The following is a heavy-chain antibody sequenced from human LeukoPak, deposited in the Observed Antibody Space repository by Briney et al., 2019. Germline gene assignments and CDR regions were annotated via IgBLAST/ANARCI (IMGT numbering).Heavy chain of an antibody. D-gene: IGHD2-15*01. CDR1: GFTFSSYA. CDR3: AKDSVAANGRWDAFDI. CDR2: ISGSGGST. V-gene: IGHV3-23*01. J-gene: IGHJ3*02. Sequence: PGGSLRLSCAASGFTFSSYAMSWVRQAPGKGLEWVSAISGSGGSTYYADSVKGRFTISRDDSKNTLYLQMNSLRAEDTAVYYCAKDSVAANGRWDAFDIWGQGTMVTVSS.